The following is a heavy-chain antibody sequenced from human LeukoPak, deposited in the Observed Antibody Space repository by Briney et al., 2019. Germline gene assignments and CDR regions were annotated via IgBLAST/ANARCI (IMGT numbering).Heavy chain of an antibody. V-gene: IGHV1-2*02. J-gene: IGHJ4*02. CDR1: GYTFTGYY. CDR2: INPNSGGT. Sequence: ASVKVSCKASGYTFTGYYMRWVRQAPGQGLEWMGWINPNSGGTNYAQKFQGRVTMTRDTSISTAYMELSGLRSDDTAVYYCARAGYGDYVFYFDYWGQGTLVTVSS. CDR3: ARAGYGDYVFYFDY. D-gene: IGHD4-17*01.